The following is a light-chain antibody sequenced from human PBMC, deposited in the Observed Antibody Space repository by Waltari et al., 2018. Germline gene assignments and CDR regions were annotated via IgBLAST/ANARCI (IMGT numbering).Light chain of an antibody. V-gene: IGLV8-61*01. J-gene: IGLJ3*02. CDR1: SGSVSSTSY. CDR3: LVYMGSGIWV. Sequence: QTVVTQEPSLSVSPGGTVTLTCALSSGSVSSTSYVSWYQQSPGQTPRTLVYKPNMRSSGVPDSFSGSSLGNKAALIITGAQADDECDYYCLVYMGSGIWVFGGGTKLTVL. CDR2: KPN.